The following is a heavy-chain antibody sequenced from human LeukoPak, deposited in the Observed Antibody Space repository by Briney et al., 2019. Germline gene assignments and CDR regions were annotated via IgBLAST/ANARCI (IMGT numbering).Heavy chain of an antibody. CDR1: GFTFSSYW. CDR3: AGGITPPRGD. Sequence: GGSLRLSCAAPGFTFSSYWMSWVRQAPGKGLEWVANMKQDGGEKYYVDSVKGRFTISRDNAKNSLYLQMNSLRAEDTAVYYCAGGITPPRGDWGQGTLVTVSS. CDR2: MKQDGGEK. D-gene: IGHD3-10*01. J-gene: IGHJ4*02. V-gene: IGHV3-7*01.